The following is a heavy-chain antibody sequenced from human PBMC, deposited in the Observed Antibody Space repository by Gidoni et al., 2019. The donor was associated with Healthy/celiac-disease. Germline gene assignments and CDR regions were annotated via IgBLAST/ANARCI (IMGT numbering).Heavy chain of an antibody. CDR2: IIPIFGTA. CDR3: ARVAPYCGGDCYSWYFDY. CDR1: GGTFSSYA. Sequence: QVQLVQSGAEVKKPGSSVKVSCKASGGTFSSYAISWVRQAPGQGLEWMGGIIPIFGTANYAQKFQGRVTITADESTSTAYMELSSLRSEDTAVYYCARVAPYCGGDCYSWYFDYWGQGTLVTVSS. J-gene: IGHJ4*02. D-gene: IGHD2-21*02. V-gene: IGHV1-69*01.